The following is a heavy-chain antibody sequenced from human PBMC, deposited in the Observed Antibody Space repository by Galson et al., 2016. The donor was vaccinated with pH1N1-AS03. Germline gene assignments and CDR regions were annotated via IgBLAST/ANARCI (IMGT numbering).Heavy chain of an antibody. V-gene: IGHV5-51*01. CDR2: IHPIDSDA. CDR1: GYTFTSYW. CDR3: ARHNEAATLSAPSDS. J-gene: IGHJ4*02. D-gene: IGHD6-25*01. Sequence: SGAEVKKPGESLRISCEGSGYTFTSYWISWVRQMPGKGLEWMGFIHPIDSDARYNPSFEGQVTISADKSINTAYLQWSGLKASDTAIYYCARHNEAATLSAPSDSWGQGTLVTVSS.